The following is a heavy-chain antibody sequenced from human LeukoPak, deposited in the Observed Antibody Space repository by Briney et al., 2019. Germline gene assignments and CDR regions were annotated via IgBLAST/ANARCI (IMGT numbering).Heavy chain of an antibody. D-gene: IGHD2-8*01. CDR2: ISGSGGST. Sequence: GGSQRLSCAASGFTFSSYAMSWVRQAPGKGLEWVSAISGSGGSTYYADSVKGRFTISRDNAKNSLYLQMNSLRAEDTAVYYCARDKNGVSLGLWGQGTLVTVSS. J-gene: IGHJ4*02. V-gene: IGHV3-23*01. CDR1: GFTFSSYA. CDR3: ARDKNGVSLGL.